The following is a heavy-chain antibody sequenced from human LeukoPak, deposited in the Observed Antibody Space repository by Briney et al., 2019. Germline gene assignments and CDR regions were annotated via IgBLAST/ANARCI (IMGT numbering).Heavy chain of an antibody. CDR1: GYSISSGYY. CDR3: ARQLGSGWYNWFDS. Sequence: SETLSLTCAVSGYSISSGYYWGWIRQPPGKGLEWIGSIYHSGSTYYNPSLKSRVTISVDTSKNQFSLKLSSVTAADTAVYYCARQLGSGWYNWFDSWGRGTLVTVSS. V-gene: IGHV4-38-2*01. CDR2: IYHSGST. J-gene: IGHJ5*01. D-gene: IGHD6-19*01.